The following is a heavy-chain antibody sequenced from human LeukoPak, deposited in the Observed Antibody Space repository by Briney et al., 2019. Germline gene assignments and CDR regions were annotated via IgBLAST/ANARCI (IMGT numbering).Heavy chain of an antibody. CDR3: ARGLYDTSGYYLSYFDY. D-gene: IGHD3-22*01. J-gene: IGHJ4*02. CDR1: GGSISTYS. Sequence: SETLSLTCTVSGGSISTYSWNWIRQPPGKGLEWIGYISYSGSTDYNPSPKSRVTISVDTSKNQFSLKLSSLIAADTAVYYCARGLYDTSGYYLSYFDYWGQGTLVTVSS. CDR2: ISYSGST. V-gene: IGHV4-59*01.